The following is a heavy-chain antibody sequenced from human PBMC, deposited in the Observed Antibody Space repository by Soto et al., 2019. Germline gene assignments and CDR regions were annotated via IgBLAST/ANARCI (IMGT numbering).Heavy chain of an antibody. D-gene: IGHD2-21*01. V-gene: IGHV4-28*01. J-gene: IGHJ4*02. CDR1: GYSISSSNW. CDR2: IYYSGTT. Sequence: SETLSLTCAVSGYSISSSNWWGWIRQPPGKGLEWIGYIYYSGTTYYNPSLKSRVTMSVDTSKNQFSLKLTSVTAVDTAVYYCARREIQGPIHYSGQATLVTVSS. CDR3: ARREIQGPIHY.